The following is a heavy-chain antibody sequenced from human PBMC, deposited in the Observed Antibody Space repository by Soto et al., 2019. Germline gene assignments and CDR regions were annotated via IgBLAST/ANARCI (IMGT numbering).Heavy chain of an antibody. Sequence: SETLSLTCAVSGGSINNSNWWSWVRQSPGKGLEWIGEIYHSGSTNYNPSLKSRVTISVDKSKNQFSLKLSSVTAADTAVYYCGRISSHGDYAYWGQGTLVTVSS. D-gene: IGHD4-17*01. CDR1: GGSINNSNW. J-gene: IGHJ4*02. CDR2: IYHSGST. V-gene: IGHV4-4*02. CDR3: GRISSHGDYAY.